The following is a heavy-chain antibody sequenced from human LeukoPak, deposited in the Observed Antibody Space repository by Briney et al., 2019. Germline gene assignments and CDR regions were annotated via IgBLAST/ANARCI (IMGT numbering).Heavy chain of an antibody. V-gene: IGHV1-69*04. Sequence: SVKVSCKASGGTLTIYAMSWVRQAPGQGREWMGRIIPILGIGNYAQKFQGRVTITADKSTNTAYMELSSLTSEDTPVHYCARAFLAIHFRIYYFFYWGQGTLVTVSS. D-gene: IGHD2/OR15-2a*01. CDR3: ARAFLAIHFRIYYFFY. CDR1: GGTLTIYA. J-gene: IGHJ4*02. CDR2: IIPILGIG.